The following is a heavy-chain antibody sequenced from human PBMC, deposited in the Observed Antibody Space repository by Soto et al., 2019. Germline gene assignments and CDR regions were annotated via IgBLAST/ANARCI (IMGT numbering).Heavy chain of an antibody. V-gene: IGHV1-18*01. CDR3: ARRGSGSYFYYYYGMDV. CDR2: ISAYNGNT. J-gene: IGHJ6*02. D-gene: IGHD3-10*01. CDR1: GYTFTSYG. Sequence: ASVKVSCKASGYTFTSYGISWVRQAPGQGLEWMGWISAYNGNTNYAQKLQGRVTMTTDTSTSTAYMELRSLRSDDTAVYYCARRGSGSYFYYYYGMDVWGQGTTVTVSS.